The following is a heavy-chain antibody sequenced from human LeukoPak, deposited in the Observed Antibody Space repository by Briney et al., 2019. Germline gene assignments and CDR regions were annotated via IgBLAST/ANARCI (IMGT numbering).Heavy chain of an antibody. CDR2: INPNSGDT. CDR1: GYTFTGYY. CDR3: AREFGLITSH. V-gene: IGHV1-2*02. D-gene: IGHD3/OR15-3a*01. Sequence: ASVKVSCKASGYTFTGYYMHWVRQAPGQGLEWVGWINPNSGDTNFAQKFQGRVTTTRDTSISTAYMELSRLRSDDTAVYYCAREFGLITSHWGQGTLVTVSS. J-gene: IGHJ1*01.